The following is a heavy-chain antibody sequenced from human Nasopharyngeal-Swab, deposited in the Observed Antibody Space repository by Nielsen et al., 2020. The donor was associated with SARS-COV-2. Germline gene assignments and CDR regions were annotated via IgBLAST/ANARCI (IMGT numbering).Heavy chain of an antibody. V-gene: IGHV4-39*07. CDR3: ARVRYSSSWYDPTFDY. Sequence: SETLSLTCSVSGGSISSSSYYWGWIRQPPGKGLEWIGSIYYSGSTNYNPSLKSRVTISVDTSKNQFSLKLSSVTAADTAVYYCARVRYSSSWYDPTFDYWGQGTLVTVSS. CDR1: GGSISSSSYY. J-gene: IGHJ4*02. D-gene: IGHD6-13*01. CDR2: IYYSGST.